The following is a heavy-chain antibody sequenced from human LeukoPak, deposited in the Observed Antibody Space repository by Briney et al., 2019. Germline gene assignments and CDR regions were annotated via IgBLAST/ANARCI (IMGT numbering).Heavy chain of an antibody. CDR3: ARLRIFGVVRKGDYMDV. CDR2: IYYSGST. CDR1: GGSISSSSYY. J-gene: IGHJ6*03. V-gene: IGHV4-39*01. D-gene: IGHD3-3*01. Sequence: SETLSLTCTVSGGSISSSSYYWGWIRQPPGKGLEWIGSIYYSGSTYYNPSLKSRVTISVDTSKNQFSLKLSSVTAADTAVYYCARLRIFGVVRKGDYMDVWGKGTTVTVSS.